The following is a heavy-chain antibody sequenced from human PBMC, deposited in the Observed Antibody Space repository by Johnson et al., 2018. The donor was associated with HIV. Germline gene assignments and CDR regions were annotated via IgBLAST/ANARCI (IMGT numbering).Heavy chain of an antibody. D-gene: IGHD5-24*01. CDR1: GFTFSSYA. CDR3: AKDIGDGYNRWGGLDI. CDR2: ISYDGSNK. V-gene: IGHV3-30*09. Sequence: QVQLVESGGGVVQPGRSLRLSCAASGFTFSSYAMHWVRQAPGTGLEWVAVISYDGSNKYYADSVKGRFAISRDHSKNTLYLQMNSLRAEDTAVYYCAKDIGDGYNRWGGLDIWGQGTMVTVSS. J-gene: IGHJ3*02.